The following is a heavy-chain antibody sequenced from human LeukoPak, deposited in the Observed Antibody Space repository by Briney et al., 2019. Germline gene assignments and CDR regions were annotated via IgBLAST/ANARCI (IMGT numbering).Heavy chain of an antibody. J-gene: IGHJ6*01. Sequence: AGGSLRLSCAASGFTFSSYAMHWVRQAPGRGLGWVAVLSYDRSNKYYADSVKGRFTISRDNSKNTLYLQMNSLQAENRAVYCVAMFEVAYMLLPDHYSGIDVWGEGTTVTVSS. CDR2: LSYDRSNK. V-gene: IGHV3-30*04. CDR1: GFTFSSYA. CDR3: AMFEVAYMLLPDHYSGIDV. D-gene: IGHD3-10*02.